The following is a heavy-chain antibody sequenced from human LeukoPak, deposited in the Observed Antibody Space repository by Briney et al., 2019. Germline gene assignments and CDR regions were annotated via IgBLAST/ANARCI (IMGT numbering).Heavy chain of an antibody. D-gene: IGHD3-10*01. V-gene: IGHV4-34*01. Sequence: RTSETPSLTCAVYGGSFSGYYWSWIRQPPGKGLEWIGEINHSGSTNYNPSLKSRVTISVDTSENQFSLKLSSVTAADTAVYYCARDLRGSGSYYYYYYYIDVWGKGTTVTVSS. CDR2: INHSGST. J-gene: IGHJ6*03. CDR1: GGSFSGYY. CDR3: ARDLRGSGSYYYYYYYIDV.